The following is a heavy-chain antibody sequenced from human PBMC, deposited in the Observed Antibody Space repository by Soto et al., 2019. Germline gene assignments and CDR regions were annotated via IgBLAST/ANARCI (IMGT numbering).Heavy chain of an antibody. D-gene: IGHD2-2*01. CDR3: ARVPDY. V-gene: IGHV4-59*12. CDR1: GGSISSYY. Sequence: PSETLSLTCTVSGGSISSYYWSWIRQPPGKGLEWIGYMYHSGSTYYNPSLKSRVTISIDRSKNQFFLKLSSVTAADTAVYYFARVPDYGGQEILVTVSS. CDR2: MYHSGST. J-gene: IGHJ4*02.